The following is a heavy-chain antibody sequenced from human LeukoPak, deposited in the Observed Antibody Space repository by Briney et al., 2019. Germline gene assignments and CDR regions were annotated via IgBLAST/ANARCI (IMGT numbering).Heavy chain of an antibody. Sequence: ASVKVSCKASGYTFTSYYMHWVRQAPGQGLEWMGIINPSGGGTSYAQKFQGRVTMTRDTSTSTVYMELSSLRSEDTAVYYCAREGQGYADTFDIWGQGTMVTVSS. CDR3: AREGQGYADTFDI. CDR2: INPSGGGT. V-gene: IGHV1-46*01. CDR1: GYTFTSYY. D-gene: IGHD2-2*01. J-gene: IGHJ3*02.